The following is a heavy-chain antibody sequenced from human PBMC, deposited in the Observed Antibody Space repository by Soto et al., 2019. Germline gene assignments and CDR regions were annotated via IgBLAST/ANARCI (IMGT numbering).Heavy chain of an antibody. Sequence: SETLSLTCAVSGYSISSGYYWGWIRQPPGTGLEWIGSIYHSGSTYYNRSLKSRVTISVDTSKNQFSLKLSSVTAADTAVYYCARDRFLEWLSHPSYFDYWGQGTLVTVSS. V-gene: IGHV4-38-2*02. CDR3: ARDRFLEWLSHPSYFDY. D-gene: IGHD3-3*01. J-gene: IGHJ4*02. CDR1: GYSISSGYY. CDR2: IYHSGST.